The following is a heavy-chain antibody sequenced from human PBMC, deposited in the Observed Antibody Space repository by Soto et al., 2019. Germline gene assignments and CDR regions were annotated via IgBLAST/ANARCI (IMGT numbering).Heavy chain of an antibody. V-gene: IGHV3-30-3*01. Sequence: WGALRLSCAASGSTSSTHAMHWVRPAPGKGLEWVSAISYDGSNKYYADSVKGRFTMSRDNSKNTLYLQMSSLRAEDTAVYYCARDRSLTLTRGPVDYWGQGTLVTVSS. J-gene: IGHJ4*02. CDR3: ARDRSLTLTRGPVDY. D-gene: IGHD3-9*01. CDR1: GSTSSTHA. CDR2: ISYDGSNK.